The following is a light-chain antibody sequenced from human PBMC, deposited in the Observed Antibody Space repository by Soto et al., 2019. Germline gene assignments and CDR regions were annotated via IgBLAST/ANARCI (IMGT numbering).Light chain of an antibody. CDR3: QQSYSTPRT. Sequence: DIQMTQSPSSLSAFLGDRVTITCRASQDISIYLNWFQQKPGKAPKLLIYDASNLENGVPSRFSGSGSGTDFTLTINSLQPDEIATYYCQQSYSTPRTFGQGTKVEIK. V-gene: IGKV1-33*01. CDR2: DAS. CDR1: QDISIY. J-gene: IGKJ1*01.